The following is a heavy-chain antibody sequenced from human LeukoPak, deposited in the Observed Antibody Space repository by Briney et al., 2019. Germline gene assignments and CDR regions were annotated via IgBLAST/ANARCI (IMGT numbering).Heavy chain of an antibody. Sequence: ASVKVSCKASGYTFTSYAMHWVRQAPGQRLEWMGWINAGNGNTKYSQKFQGRVTITRDTSASTAYMELSSLRSEDTAVYYCAASGGAAYYYYGMDVWGQGTTVTVSS. CDR3: AASGGAAYYYYGMDV. CDR2: INAGNGNT. D-gene: IGHD6-19*01. V-gene: IGHV1-3*01. CDR1: GYTFTSYA. J-gene: IGHJ6*02.